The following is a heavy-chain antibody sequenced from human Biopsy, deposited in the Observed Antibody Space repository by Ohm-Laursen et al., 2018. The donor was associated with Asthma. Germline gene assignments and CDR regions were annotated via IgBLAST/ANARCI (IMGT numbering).Heavy chain of an antibody. D-gene: IGHD6-19*01. CDR1: GGTFSNFA. J-gene: IGHJ6*01. CDR3: ARCQVGYSSGWSLLLKKIYYSGMDV. Sequence: GASVKVSCKVPGGTFSNFAISWVRQAPGQRLEWLGGIMTVFGTTNYAQKFQGRVTITADESTSTAYMEVTSLRSEDTAIYYCARCQVGYSSGWSLLLKKIYYSGMDVWGQGTAVTVSS. CDR2: IMTVFGTT. V-gene: IGHV1-69*13.